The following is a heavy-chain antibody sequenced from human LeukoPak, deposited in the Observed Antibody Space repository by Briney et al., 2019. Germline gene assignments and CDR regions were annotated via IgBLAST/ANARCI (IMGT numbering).Heavy chain of an antibody. CDR1: GYTFTSYG. D-gene: IGHD3-22*01. CDR3: ARRCYYDSSGYCY. J-gene: IGHJ4*02. CDR2: INPSGGST. V-gene: IGHV1-46*01. Sequence: ASVKVSCKASGYTFTSYGISWVRQAPGQGLEWMGIINPSGGSTSYAQKFQGRVTMTRDMSTSTVYMELSSLRSEDTAVYYCARRCYYDSSGYCYWGQGTLVTVSS.